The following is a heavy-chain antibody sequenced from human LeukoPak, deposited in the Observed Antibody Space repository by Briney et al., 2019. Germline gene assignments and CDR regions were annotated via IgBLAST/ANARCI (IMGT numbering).Heavy chain of an antibody. V-gene: IGHV4-39*01. J-gene: IGHJ1*01. Sequence: SETLSLTCTVSGGSISSGDSYWDWIRQPPGKGLEWIGTIYYSGRTYYSPSLKSRVTLSVDMSNNQFSLTLSSVTAADTALYFCARRRYYDSSGYLEWGQGTLVTVSS. D-gene: IGHD3-22*01. CDR1: GGSISSGDSY. CDR2: IYYSGRT. CDR3: ARRRYYDSSGYLE.